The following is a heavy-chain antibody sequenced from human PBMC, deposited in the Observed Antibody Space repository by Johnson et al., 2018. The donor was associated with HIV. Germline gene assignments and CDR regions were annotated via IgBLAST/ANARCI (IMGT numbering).Heavy chain of an antibody. CDR1: GFPVSSNY. D-gene: IGHD4-23*01. J-gene: IGHJ3*02. Sequence: VQLVESGGGLLPPGGSLRLSCAASGFPVSSNYMSWVRQPPGKGLEWVSVIYSGGNTYYADSVKGRFTISRDNSKNTLYLQMNSLRAEDTALYYCARDFNSGSPDGAFDIWGQGTMVTVSS. CDR3: ARDFNSGSPDGAFDI. CDR2: IYSGGNT. V-gene: IGHV3-53*01.